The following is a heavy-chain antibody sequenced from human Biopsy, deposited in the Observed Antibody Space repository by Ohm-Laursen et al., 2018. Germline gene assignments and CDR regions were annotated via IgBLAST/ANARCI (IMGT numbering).Heavy chain of an antibody. CDR3: ARSVDITVVRGYYFDF. Sequence: GTLSLTCTVSGGSISSYYWSWIRQPPGKGLEWIGEIDHTGGTNYNPSLKSRVNISQDRSKNQFSLRLDSVTAADTAVYYCARSVDITVVRGYYFDFWGQGTLVTVSS. CDR2: IDHTGGT. V-gene: IGHV4-34*01. D-gene: IGHD3-10*01. CDR1: GGSISSYY. J-gene: IGHJ4*02.